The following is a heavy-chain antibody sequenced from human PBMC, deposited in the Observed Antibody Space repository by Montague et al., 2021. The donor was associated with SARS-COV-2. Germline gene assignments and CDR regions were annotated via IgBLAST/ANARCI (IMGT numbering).Heavy chain of an antibody. CDR1: GGSFGDDH. CDR2: IRQSGGT. V-gene: IGHV4-34*01. J-gene: IGHJ4*02. D-gene: IGHD3-22*01. Sequence: SETLSLTCAVYGGSFGDDHWSWIRQPPGKGLEWIGNIRQSGGTNYNPSLKSRVTISVDTSKNQFSLKLTSVTAADTGLYFCARGHLSVSMIVVVFTSAPYYFDYWGQGAQVTVSS. CDR3: ARGHLSVSMIVVVFTSAPYYFDY.